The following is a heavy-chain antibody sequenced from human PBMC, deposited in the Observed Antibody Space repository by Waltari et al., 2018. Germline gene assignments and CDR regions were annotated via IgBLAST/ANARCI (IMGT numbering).Heavy chain of an antibody. CDR1: GGSFSGYY. CDR2: INHSGST. J-gene: IGHJ6*02. Sequence: QVQLQQWGAGLLKPSETLSLTCAVYGGSFSGYYWSWIRQPPGKGLEWIGEINHSGSTNDNPSLKSRVTISVDTSKNQFSLKLSSVTAADTAVYYCARGQSSSYYYYYYGMDVWGQGTTVTVSS. D-gene: IGHD6-6*01. V-gene: IGHV4-34*01. CDR3: ARGQSSSYYYYYYGMDV.